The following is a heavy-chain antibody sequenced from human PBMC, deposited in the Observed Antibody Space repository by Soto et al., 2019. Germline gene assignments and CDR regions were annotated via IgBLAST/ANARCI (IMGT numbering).Heavy chain of an antibody. CDR1: GYTFTSYG. J-gene: IGHJ3*02. CDR2: ISAYNGNT. CDR3: ARDLYYYDSSGNDAFDI. V-gene: IGHV1-18*01. Sequence: ASVKVSCKASGYTFTSYGISWVRQAPGQGLEWMGWISAYNGNTNYAQKLQGRVTMTTDTSTSTAYMELRSLRSGDTAVYYCARDLYYYDSSGNDAFDIWGQGTMVTVSS. D-gene: IGHD3-22*01.